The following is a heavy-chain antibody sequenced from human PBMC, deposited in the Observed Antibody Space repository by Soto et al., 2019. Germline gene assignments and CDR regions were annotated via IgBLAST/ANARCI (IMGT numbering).Heavy chain of an antibody. V-gene: IGHV3-48*02. CDR2: ISSSSSTI. D-gene: IGHD2-2*01. Sequence: GGSLRLSCAASGFTFSSYSMNWVRQAPGKGLEWVSYISSSSSTIYYADSVKGRFTISRDNAKNSLYLQMNSLRDEDTAVYYCARDQEGYCSSTSCPDAFDIWGQGTMGTVSS. CDR3: ARDQEGYCSSTSCPDAFDI. CDR1: GFTFSSYS. J-gene: IGHJ3*02.